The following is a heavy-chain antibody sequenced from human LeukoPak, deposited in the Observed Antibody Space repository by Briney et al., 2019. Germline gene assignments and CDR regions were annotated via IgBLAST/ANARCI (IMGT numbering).Heavy chain of an antibody. CDR3: ARQRRDGCTFDY. V-gene: IGHV4-59*08. CDR2: IYYSGST. CDR1: GGSISSYY. J-gene: IGHJ4*02. Sequence: SETLSLTCTVSGGSISSYYWSWIRQPPGKGLEWIGYIYYSGSTNYNPSLKSRVTISVDTSKNQFSLKLSSVTAADTAVYYRARQRRDGCTFDYWGQGTLVTVSS. D-gene: IGHD5-24*01.